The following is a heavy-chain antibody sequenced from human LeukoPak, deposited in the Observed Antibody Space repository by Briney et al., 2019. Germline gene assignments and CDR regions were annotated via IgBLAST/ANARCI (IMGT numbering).Heavy chain of an antibody. CDR3: ARDDYGRSTNPVDY. V-gene: IGHV1-46*01. CDR1: GYTFTSYY. Sequence: ASVTVSCKASGYTFTSYYVHWVRQAPGQGLEWMGVINPSGGSSSYAQKFQGRVTMTRDTSKRTVYMELSSLRSEDTAVYYCARDDYGRSTNPVDYWGQGTLVTVSS. J-gene: IGHJ4*02. CDR2: INPSGGSS. D-gene: IGHD4-17*01.